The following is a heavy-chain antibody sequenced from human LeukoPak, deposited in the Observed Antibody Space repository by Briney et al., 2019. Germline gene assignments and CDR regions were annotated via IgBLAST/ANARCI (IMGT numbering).Heavy chain of an antibody. CDR2: ISNDGSDK. V-gene: IGHV3-30*18. Sequence: GGSLRLSCAASRFAFSNYGIYWVRQAPGKGLEWVAVISNDGSDKYYADSVKGRFTISRDNSKNTLYLQMNSLRAEDTAVYYCAKDGRIVATIWYYYMDVWGKGTTVTVSS. CDR1: RFAFSNYG. J-gene: IGHJ6*03. CDR3: AKDGRIVATIWYYYMDV. D-gene: IGHD5-12*01.